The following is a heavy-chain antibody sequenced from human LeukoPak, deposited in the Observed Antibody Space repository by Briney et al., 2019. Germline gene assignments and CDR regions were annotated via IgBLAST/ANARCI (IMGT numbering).Heavy chain of an antibody. J-gene: IGHJ4*02. Sequence: GGSLRLSCTASGFTFSSYSMNWVRQAPGKGLEWVSYISSGSTTIYYADSVKGRFTISRDNAKNTLYLQMNSLRAEDTAVYYCARVSSSSWWALDYWGQGTLVTVSS. CDR3: ARVSSSSWWALDY. D-gene: IGHD6-13*01. CDR1: GFTFSSYS. CDR2: ISSGSTTI. V-gene: IGHV3-48*04.